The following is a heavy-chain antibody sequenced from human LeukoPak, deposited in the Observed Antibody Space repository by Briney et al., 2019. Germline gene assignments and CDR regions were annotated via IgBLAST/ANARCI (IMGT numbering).Heavy chain of an antibody. Sequence: SETLSRTCGVSGGSITITNYWTWVRQPPGKGLEWIGEVDLQGSTNYNPSLMGRVAISVDTSENHISLQLTSVTAADTAVYYCAREGGPYRPLDYSGQGTLVTVSS. CDR3: AREGGPYRPLDY. CDR1: GGSITITNY. V-gene: IGHV4-4*02. CDR2: VDLQGST. J-gene: IGHJ4*02.